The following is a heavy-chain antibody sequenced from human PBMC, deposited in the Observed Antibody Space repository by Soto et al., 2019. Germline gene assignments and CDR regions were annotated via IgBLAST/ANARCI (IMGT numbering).Heavy chain of an antibody. CDR3: ARHRSPGLMVYAAPRGWFDP. V-gene: IGHV4-39*01. CDR2: IYYSGST. D-gene: IGHD2-8*01. Sequence: SETLSLTCTVSGGSISSSSYYWGWIRQPPGKGLEWIGSIYYSGSTYYNPSLKSRVTISVDTSKNQFSLKLSSVTAADTAVYYCARHRSPGLMVYAAPRGWFDPWGQGTLVTVSS. J-gene: IGHJ5*02. CDR1: GGSISSSSYY.